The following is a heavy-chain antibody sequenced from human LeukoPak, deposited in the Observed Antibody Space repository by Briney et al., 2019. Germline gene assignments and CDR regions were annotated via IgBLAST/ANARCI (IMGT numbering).Heavy chain of an antibody. Sequence: APVKVSCKASGHTFTSYGISWVRQATGQGLEWMGWMNPNSGNTGYAQKFQGRVTMTRNTSISTAYMELSSLRSEDTAVYYCARVVTMIVVVINGMDWFDPWGQGTLVTVSS. V-gene: IGHV1-8*02. CDR2: MNPNSGNT. CDR3: ARVVTMIVVVINGMDWFDP. J-gene: IGHJ5*02. D-gene: IGHD3-22*01. CDR1: GHTFTSYG.